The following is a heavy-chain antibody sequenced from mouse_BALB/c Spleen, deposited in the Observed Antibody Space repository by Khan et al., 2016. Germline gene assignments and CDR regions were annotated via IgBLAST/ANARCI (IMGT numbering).Heavy chain of an antibody. D-gene: IGHD2-3*01. CDR1: GFNIKDYY. J-gene: IGHJ3*01. CDR2: IDPEDGNT. V-gene: IGHV14-1*02. CDR3: ALDGSWFAY. Sequence: VQLQQSGAELVRPGALVKLSCKASGFNIKDYYMHWVKQRPEQGLEWIGWIDPEDGNTIYDPKFQGKARITADTSSNTAYLQLSSLTSEDTAVYYCALDGSWFAYWGQGTLVTVSA.